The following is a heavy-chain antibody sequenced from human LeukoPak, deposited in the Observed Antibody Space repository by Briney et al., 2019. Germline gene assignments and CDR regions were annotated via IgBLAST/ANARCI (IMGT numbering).Heavy chain of an antibody. CDR3: ARGLVVVVAASARVTTSYYFDY. Sequence: SETLSLTCAVYGVSFSGYYWSWIRHPPGKGLEWIGEINHSGSTNYKPSLKSRVTISVDTSKNQFSLKLSSVTAADTAVYYCARGLVVVVAASARVTTSYYFDYWGQGTLVTVSS. V-gene: IGHV4-34*01. CDR2: INHSGST. D-gene: IGHD2-15*01. CDR1: GVSFSGYY. J-gene: IGHJ4*02.